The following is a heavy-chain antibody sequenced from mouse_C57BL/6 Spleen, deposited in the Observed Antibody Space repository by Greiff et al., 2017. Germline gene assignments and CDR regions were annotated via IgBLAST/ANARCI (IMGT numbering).Heavy chain of an antibody. J-gene: IGHJ1*03. CDR2: IDPSDSYT. Sequence: VKLQQPGAELVRPGTSVKLSCKASGYTFTSYWMHWVKQRPGQGLEWIGVIDPSDSYTNYNQKFKGKATLTVDTSSSTTYMQLRSLTSEDSAVYFDASATTVVATRYFGVWGTGTTVTVSS. V-gene: IGHV1-59*01. D-gene: IGHD1-1*01. CDR3: ASATTVVATRYFGV. CDR1: GYTFTSYW.